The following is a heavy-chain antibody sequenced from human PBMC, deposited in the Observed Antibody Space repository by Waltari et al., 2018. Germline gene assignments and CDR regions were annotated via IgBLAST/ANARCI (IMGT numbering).Heavy chain of an antibody. Sequence: QLQLQESGPGLVKPSETLSLTCHVSGGSISSSSYYWGWIRQPPGKGLEWRGSIYYSGSTYYNPSLKSRVTISVDTSKNQFSLKLSSVTAADTAVYYCARHPAMTIMLWYFDLWGRGTLVTVSS. CDR2: IYYSGST. J-gene: IGHJ2*01. V-gene: IGHV4-39*01. D-gene: IGHD2-8*01. CDR3: ARHPAMTIMLWYFDL. CDR1: GGSISSSSYY.